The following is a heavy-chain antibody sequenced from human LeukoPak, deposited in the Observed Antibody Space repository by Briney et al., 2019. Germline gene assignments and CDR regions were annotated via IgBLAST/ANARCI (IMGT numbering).Heavy chain of an antibody. CDR2: IDPTDSYT. J-gene: IGHJ4*02. D-gene: IGHD6-6*01. V-gene: IGHV5-10-1*01. CDR3: ARRGRSSSNFDF. Sequence: GESLRISRKGSGYIFTSYWITWVRQMPGKGLEWMGMIDPTDSYTNYSPSYQGHVTISTDKSISTAYLQWSSLKAPDTAIYYCARRGRSSSNFDFWGQGTLVTVSS. CDR1: GYIFTSYW.